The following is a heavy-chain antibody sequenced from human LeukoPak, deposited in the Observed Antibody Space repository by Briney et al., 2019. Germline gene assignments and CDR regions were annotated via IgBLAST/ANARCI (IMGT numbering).Heavy chain of an antibody. D-gene: IGHD4-23*01. V-gene: IGHV3-23*01. CDR3: ARDLSDYGGNGDRGY. CDR2: ISASGVST. CDR1: GFTFSTYA. Sequence: PGGSLRLSCAVSGFTFSTYAMSWVRQAPGKGLEWVSTISASGVSTYYTVSVKGRFTISRDNAKNSLYLQMNSLRAEDTAVYYCARDLSDYGGNGDRGYWGQGTLVTVSS. J-gene: IGHJ4*02.